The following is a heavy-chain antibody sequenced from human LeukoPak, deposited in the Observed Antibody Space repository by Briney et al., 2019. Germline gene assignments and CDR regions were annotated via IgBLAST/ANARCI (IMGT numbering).Heavy chain of an antibody. CDR1: GGSISSTSYY. D-gene: IGHD3-9*01. CDR2: MYYSGST. Sequence: SETLSLTCTVSGGSISSTSYYWGWIRQPPGKGLEWISSMYYSGSTYYNPSLKSRVTLSVDTSKNQFSLKLSSVTAADTSVYYCARQRRYFPRYFDYWGQGTLVTVSS. J-gene: IGHJ4*02. CDR3: ARQRRYFPRYFDY. V-gene: IGHV4-39*01.